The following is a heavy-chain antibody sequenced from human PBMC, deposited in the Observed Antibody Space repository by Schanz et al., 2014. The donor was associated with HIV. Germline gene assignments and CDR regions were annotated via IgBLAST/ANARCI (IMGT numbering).Heavy chain of an antibody. D-gene: IGHD3-22*01. CDR3: AKPEYDSRGNSQSHFDY. J-gene: IGHJ4*02. CDR2: ISESGGRT. V-gene: IGHV3-23*04. CDR1: GFTFSIYG. Sequence: MQLVESGGGVVRPGRSLKLSCAASGFTFSIYGIHWVRQAPGKGLEWVSSISESGGRTYYADSVNGRFTISRDNSKNTLYLEMTTLRTEDTAVYYCAKPEYDSRGNSQSHFDYWGQGTLVTVSS.